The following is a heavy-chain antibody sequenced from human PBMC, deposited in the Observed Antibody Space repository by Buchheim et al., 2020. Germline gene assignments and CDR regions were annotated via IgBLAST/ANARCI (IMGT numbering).Heavy chain of an antibody. Sequence: EVQLVESGGGLVQPGGSLRLSCAASGFPFSSYWMHWVRPAPGKTLVWVSRINSDAGSPSYAASVKGRFTISSANAKNTLYLQMNSLRAEDTAIYYCARGTAVLKDYWGQGTL. CDR2: INSDAGSP. D-gene: IGHD4-23*01. J-gene: IGHJ4*02. CDR3: ARGTAVLKDY. CDR1: GFPFSSYW. V-gene: IGHV3-74*01.